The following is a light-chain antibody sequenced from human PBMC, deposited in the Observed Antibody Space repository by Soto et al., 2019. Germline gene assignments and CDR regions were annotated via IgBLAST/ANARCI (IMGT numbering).Light chain of an antibody. CDR1: SSDVGGYDY. CDR3: CSYAGSYTFV. Sequence: QSALTQPRSVSGSPGQSVTISCTGTSSDVGGYDYVSWYQQHPGKAPKLMIYNVSQRPSGVPDRFSGSKSGNTASLLISGLPAEDEADYYCCSYAGSYTFVFGTGTKVTVL. CDR2: NVS. J-gene: IGLJ1*01. V-gene: IGLV2-11*01.